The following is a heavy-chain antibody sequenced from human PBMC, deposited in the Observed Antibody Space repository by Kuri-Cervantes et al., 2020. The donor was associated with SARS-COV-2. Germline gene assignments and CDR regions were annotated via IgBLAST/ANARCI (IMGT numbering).Heavy chain of an antibody. J-gene: IGHJ5*02. Sequence: ASVKVSCKVSGYTLTELSMRWVRQAPGKGLEWMGGFDPEDGETIYAQKFQGRVTMTEDTSTDTAYMELSSLRSEDTAVYYCATTTVLGPTRRSWFDPWGQGTLVTVSS. CDR1: GYTLTELS. CDR3: ATTTVLGPTRRSWFDP. V-gene: IGHV1-24*01. D-gene: IGHD6-6*01. CDR2: FDPEDGET.